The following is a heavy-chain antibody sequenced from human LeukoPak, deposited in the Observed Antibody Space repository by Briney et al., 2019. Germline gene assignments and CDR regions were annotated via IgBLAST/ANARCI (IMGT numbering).Heavy chain of an antibody. CDR1: GGSISSGGYS. V-gene: IGHV4-30-2*02. CDR3: AGSYAYPYYFDY. Sequence: SQTLSLTCAVSGGSISSGGYSWSWIRQPPGKGLEWIGYIYHSGSTYYNPSLKSRVTISVDRSKNQFSLKLSSVTAADTAVYYCAGSYAYPYYFDYWGQGTLVTVSS. D-gene: IGHD3-16*01. CDR2: IYHSGST. J-gene: IGHJ4*02.